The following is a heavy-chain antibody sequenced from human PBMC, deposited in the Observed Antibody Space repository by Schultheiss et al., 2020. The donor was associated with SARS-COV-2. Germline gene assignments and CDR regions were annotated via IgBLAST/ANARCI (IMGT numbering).Heavy chain of an antibody. D-gene: IGHD3-3*01. V-gene: IGHV3-30*18. CDR2: ISYDGSNK. CDR3: VKDHSPRFWSGYYVTVSGHDY. Sequence: GGSLRLSCAASGFTFSSYSMNWVRQAPGKGLEWVAVISYDGSNKYYADSVKGRFTISRDNSKNTLYLQMSSLRAEDTAVYYCVKDHSPRFWSGYYVTVSGHDYWGQGTLVTVSS. CDR1: GFTFSSYS. J-gene: IGHJ4*02.